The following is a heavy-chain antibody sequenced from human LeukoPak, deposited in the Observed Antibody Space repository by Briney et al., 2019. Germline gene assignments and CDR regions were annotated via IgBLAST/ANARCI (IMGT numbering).Heavy chain of an antibody. CDR3: ARPQSYDILTGYSN. Sequence: SETLSLTCSVSGGSISSSGYYWGWIRQPPGKGLEWIGSIYHRGNTYYNPSLKSRVTISVDTSKNHFSLKLSSVTAADTAVYYCARPQSYDILTGYSNWGQGTLVTVSS. CDR1: GGSISSSGYY. D-gene: IGHD3-9*01. CDR2: IYHRGNT. J-gene: IGHJ4*02. V-gene: IGHV4-39*02.